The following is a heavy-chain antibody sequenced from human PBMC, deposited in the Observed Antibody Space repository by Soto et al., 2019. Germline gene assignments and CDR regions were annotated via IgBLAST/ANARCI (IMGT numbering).Heavy chain of an antibody. CDR2: INPSGGST. CDR1: GYTFTSYY. J-gene: IGHJ5*02. CDR3: ALTGTTQYRFDP. D-gene: IGHD1-7*01. V-gene: IGHV1-46*01. Sequence: ASVKVSCKASGYTFTSYYMHCVRQAPGQGLEWMGIINPSGGSTSYAQKFQGRVTMTRDTSTSTVYMELSSLRSEDTAVYYCALTGTTQYRFDPWGQGTLVTVSS.